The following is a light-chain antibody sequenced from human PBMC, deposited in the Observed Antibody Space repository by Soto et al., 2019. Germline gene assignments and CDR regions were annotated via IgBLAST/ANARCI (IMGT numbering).Light chain of an antibody. CDR1: RRDVGGYDY. V-gene: IGLV2-14*01. CDR2: EVS. CDR3: SAYTSSSAVV. Sequence: QSALTQPASVSGSPGQSITISCTGTRRDVGGYDYVSWYQQHPGKAPKLIIFEVSHRPSGVSNRLSGSKSGNTASLTISGLQAEDEADYYGSAYTSSSAVVFGGGTKVTVL. J-gene: IGLJ2*01.